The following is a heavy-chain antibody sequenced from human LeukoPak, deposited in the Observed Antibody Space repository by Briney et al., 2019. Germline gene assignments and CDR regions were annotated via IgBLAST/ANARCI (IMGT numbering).Heavy chain of an antibody. V-gene: IGHV3-74*01. Sequence: GGSLRLSCAASGFTFSSYWMHWVRQAPGKGLVWVSRINSDGSTTTYADSVEGRFTLSRDNAKNTLYLQMNSLRAEDTAVYYCARDRGYTQDYWGLGTLVTVSS. J-gene: IGHJ4*02. D-gene: IGHD5-12*01. CDR1: GFTFSSYW. CDR2: INSDGSTT. CDR3: ARDRGYTQDY.